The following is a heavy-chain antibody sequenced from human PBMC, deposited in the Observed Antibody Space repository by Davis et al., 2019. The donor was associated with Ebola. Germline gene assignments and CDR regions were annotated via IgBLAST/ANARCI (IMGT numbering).Heavy chain of an antibody. Sequence: SGPTLVKPTETLTLTCTVSGFSLSNARMGVSWIRQPPGKGLEWIGSIYYSGSTYYNPSLKSRLTISVDTSKNQFSLKLSSVTAADTAVYYCARPLWFGELFSVGAFDIWGQGTMVTVSS. CDR3: ARPLWFGELFSVGAFDI. CDR1: GFSLSNARMG. J-gene: IGHJ3*02. CDR2: IYYSGST. V-gene: IGHV4-39*01. D-gene: IGHD3-10*01.